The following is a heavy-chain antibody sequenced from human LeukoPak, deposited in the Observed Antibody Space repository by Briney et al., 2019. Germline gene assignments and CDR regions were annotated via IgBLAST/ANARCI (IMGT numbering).Heavy chain of an antibody. CDR3: ARGWYSGYDWAFDY. CDR2: MNPNSGNT. D-gene: IGHD5-12*01. CDR1: GYTFTSYD. Sequence: ASVKVSCKASGYTFTSYDINWVRQATGQGLEWMGWMNPNSGNTGYAQKFQGRVTMTRNTSISTAYMELSSLRSEGTAVYYCARGWYSGYDWAFDYWGQGTLVTVSS. V-gene: IGHV1-8*01. J-gene: IGHJ4*02.